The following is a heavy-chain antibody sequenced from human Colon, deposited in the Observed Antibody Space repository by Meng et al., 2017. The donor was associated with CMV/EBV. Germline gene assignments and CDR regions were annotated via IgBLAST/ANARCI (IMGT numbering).Heavy chain of an antibody. CDR1: GGSISSGGYY. Sequence: LRLSCTVSGGSISSGGYYWSWIRQHPGKGLEWIGYIYYSGSTYYNPSLKSRVTISVDTSNNRFSLRLNSVTAADTAVYYCARSIVAASPFGYWGQGTLVTVSS. CDR3: ARSIVAASPFGY. V-gene: IGHV4-31*03. CDR2: IYYSGST. J-gene: IGHJ4*02. D-gene: IGHD5-12*01.